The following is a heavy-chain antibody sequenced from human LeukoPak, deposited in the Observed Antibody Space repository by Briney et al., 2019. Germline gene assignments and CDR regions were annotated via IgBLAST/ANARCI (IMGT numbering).Heavy chain of an antibody. CDR3: ARVQYHLPHFYYYYYMDV. Sequence: GGSLRLSCAASGFTFDDYGMSWVRQAPGKGLEWVSGINWNGGSTGYADSVKGRFTISRDNAKNSLYLQMNSLRAEDTALYYCARVQYHLPHFYYYYYMDVWGKGTTVTVSS. V-gene: IGHV3-20*04. D-gene: IGHD2-2*01. CDR1: GFTFDDYG. CDR2: INWNGGST. J-gene: IGHJ6*03.